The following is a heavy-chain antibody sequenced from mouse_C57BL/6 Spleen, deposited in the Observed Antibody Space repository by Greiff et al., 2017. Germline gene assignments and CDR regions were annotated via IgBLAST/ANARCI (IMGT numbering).Heavy chain of an antibody. J-gene: IGHJ4*01. CDR2: INPGSGGT. D-gene: IGHD1-1*01. CDR3: ARWSGSSSYAMDY. CDR1: GYAFTNYL. V-gene: IGHV1-54*01. Sequence: QVQLKESGAELVRPGTSVKVSCKASGYAFTNYLIEWVKQRPGQGLEWIGVINPGSGGTNYNEKFKGQATLTADKSSSTVYMQLSSLTSEDSAVNSCARWSGSSSYAMDYWGQGTSVTVSS.